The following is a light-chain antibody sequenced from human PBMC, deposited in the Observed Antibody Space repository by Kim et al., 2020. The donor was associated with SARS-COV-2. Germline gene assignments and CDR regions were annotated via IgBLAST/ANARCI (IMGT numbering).Light chain of an antibody. J-gene: IGKJ1*01. CDR1: QDVSNF. V-gene: IGKV1-16*02. CDR2: ASS. Sequence: ASVGDSVTITCRASQDVSNFLAWFQQRPGEAPKSLIYASSSLRSGVPSHFSGSGSGTDVTLTIRSLQPEDFATYYCQQYLSYPLTFGQGTKVDIK. CDR3: QQYLSYPLT.